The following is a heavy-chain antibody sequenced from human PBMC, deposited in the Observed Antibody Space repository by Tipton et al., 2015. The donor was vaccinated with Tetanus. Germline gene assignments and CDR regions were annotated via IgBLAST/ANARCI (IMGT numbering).Heavy chain of an antibody. CDR3: ATSGGDCSGGSCYSV. V-gene: IGHV5-51*03. CDR2: IYPDASQT. CDR1: GYSFSNYW. D-gene: IGHD2-15*01. J-gene: IGHJ4*02. Sequence: VQLVQSGAEVKKPGESLKISCAASGYSFSNYWIGWVRQMPGRGPEWMGIIYPDASQTIYTPSFQGQVTISVDKSINTVYLQWRSLRASDTAMYFCATSGGDCSGGSCYSVWGQGTLVTVSS.